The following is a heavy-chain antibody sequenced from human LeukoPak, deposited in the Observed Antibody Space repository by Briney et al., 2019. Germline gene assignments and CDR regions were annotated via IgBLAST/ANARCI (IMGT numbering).Heavy chain of an antibody. D-gene: IGHD4-17*01. CDR2: ISSSSSTI. V-gene: IGHV3-48*02. J-gene: IGHJ3*02. CDR3: ARDRGYGDYVGAFDI. CDR1: GFTFSSYS. Sequence: GGSLRLSCAASGFTFSSYSMNSVRQAPGKGLEWVSHISSSSSTIYYADSVKGRFTISRDNAKNSLYLQMNSLRDEDTAVYYCARDRGYGDYVGAFDIWGQGTMVTVSS.